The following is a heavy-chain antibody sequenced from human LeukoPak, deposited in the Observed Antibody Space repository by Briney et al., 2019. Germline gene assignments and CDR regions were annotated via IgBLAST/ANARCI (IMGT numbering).Heavy chain of an antibody. Sequence: GRSLRLSCAASGFTFSSYGMHWVRQAPGKGLEWVAVISYDESNKYYADSVKGRFTISRDNSKNTLYLQMNSLRAEDTAVYYCARDPGSLRYSYFDYWGQGTLVTVSS. D-gene: IGHD3-9*01. CDR3: ARDPGSLRYSYFDY. CDR2: ISYDESNK. CDR1: GFTFSSYG. J-gene: IGHJ4*02. V-gene: IGHV3-30*03.